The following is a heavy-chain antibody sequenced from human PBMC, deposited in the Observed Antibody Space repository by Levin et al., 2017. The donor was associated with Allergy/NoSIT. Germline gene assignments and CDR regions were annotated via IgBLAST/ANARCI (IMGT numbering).Heavy chain of an antibody. CDR2: ISAYNGNT. D-gene: IGHD3-3*01. J-gene: IGHJ4*02. Sequence: ASVKVSCKASGYTFTSYGISWVRQAPGQGLEWMGWISAYNGNTNYAQKLQGRVTMTTDTSTSTAYMELRSLRSDDTAVYYCARDRQRYDFWSGYLSGFDYWGQGTLVTVSS. CDR3: ARDRQRYDFWSGYLSGFDY. V-gene: IGHV1-18*01. CDR1: GYTFTSYG.